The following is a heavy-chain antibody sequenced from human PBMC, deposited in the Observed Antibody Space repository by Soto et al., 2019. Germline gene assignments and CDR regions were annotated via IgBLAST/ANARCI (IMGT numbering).Heavy chain of an antibody. CDR1: EVTFISHS. CDR2: ISSSSSYI. J-gene: IGHJ3*02. D-gene: IGHD3-22*01. Sequence: PGGFKRHRNGASEVTFISHSVNWVRQDPGKGLEWVSSISSSSSYIYYADSVKGRFTISRDNAKNSLYLQMNSLRAEDTAVYYCARTMIVQRGRNAFDIWGQGTMVTVSS. V-gene: IGHV3-21*01. CDR3: ARTMIVQRGRNAFDI.